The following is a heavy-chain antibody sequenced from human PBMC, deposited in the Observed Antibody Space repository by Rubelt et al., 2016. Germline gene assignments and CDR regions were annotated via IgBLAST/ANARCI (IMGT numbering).Heavy chain of an antibody. J-gene: IGHJ2*01. CDR1: GYTFTSYG. Sequence: QVQLVQSGAEVKKPGASVKVSCKASGYTFTSYGISWVRQAPGQGLEWMGWISDYNGNTNYAQELQGRVTRTTDTCTSTAYMEVRSLRSDDTAVYYCARDRIRIAARQGWYFDLWGRGTLVTVSS. CDR3: ARDRIRIAARQGWYFDL. D-gene: IGHD6-6*01. V-gene: IGHV1-18*01. CDR2: ISDYNGNT.